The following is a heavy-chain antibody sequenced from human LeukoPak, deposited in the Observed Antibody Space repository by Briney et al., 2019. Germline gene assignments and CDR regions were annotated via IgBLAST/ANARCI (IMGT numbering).Heavy chain of an antibody. Sequence: SETLSLTCTVAGGSISSYYWSWIRQPPGKGLEWLGYIYYSGSTNYNPSLKSRVTISVDTSKNQFSLKLSSVTAADTAVYYCAREVGGFGEFSGFFDYWGQGTLVTVSS. CDR1: GGSISSYY. D-gene: IGHD3-10*01. J-gene: IGHJ4*02. CDR3: AREVGGFGEFSGFFDY. V-gene: IGHV4-59*12. CDR2: IYYSGST.